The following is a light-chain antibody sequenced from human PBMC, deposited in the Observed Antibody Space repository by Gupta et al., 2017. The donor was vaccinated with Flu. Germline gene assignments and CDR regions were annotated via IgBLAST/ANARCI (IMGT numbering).Light chain of an antibody. CDR2: ATS. J-gene: IGKJ1*01. CDR3: QQSDSMPRT. Sequence: DIQMTQSPSSLSASVGDTVTITCRASENIDKYLNWYQQKPGKAPKLLIYATSTLHIGVPARISGSGSGTDFTLTITKLQPEDFATYYCQQSDSMPRTFGQGTKVEIK. CDR1: ENIDKY. V-gene: IGKV1-39*01.